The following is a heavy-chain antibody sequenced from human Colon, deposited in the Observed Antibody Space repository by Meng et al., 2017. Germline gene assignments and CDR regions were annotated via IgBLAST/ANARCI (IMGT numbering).Heavy chain of an antibody. V-gene: IGHV4-4*02. D-gene: IGHD7-27*01. J-gene: IGHJ4*02. CDR1: CDSISGFNW. CDR3: ARGTGDIRVGFDY. CDR2: IHHSGRT. Sequence: ESGAGLVKPSGTLSLPVTVSCDSISGFNWWTWVRQTPGKGLEWIGEIHHSGRTNSMPSLTSRVTLSLDKSKNQFSLSMTSVTAADTAVYYCARGTGDIRVGFDYWGQGTLVTVSS.